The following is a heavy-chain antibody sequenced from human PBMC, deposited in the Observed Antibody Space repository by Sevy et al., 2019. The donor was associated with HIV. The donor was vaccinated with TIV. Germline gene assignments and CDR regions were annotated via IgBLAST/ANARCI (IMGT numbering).Heavy chain of an antibody. CDR2: ISGSGGST. V-gene: IGHV3-23*01. D-gene: IGHD3-22*01. J-gene: IGHJ4*02. Sequence: GGSLRLSCAASGFTFSSYAMSWVRQAPGKGLEWVSAISGSGGSTYYADSVKGRFTISGDNSKNTLYLQMNSLIAEDTAVYYCAKGSDYYDSSGYEGGYYFDYWGQGTLVTVSS. CDR1: GFTFSSYA. CDR3: AKGSDYYDSSGYEGGYYFDY.